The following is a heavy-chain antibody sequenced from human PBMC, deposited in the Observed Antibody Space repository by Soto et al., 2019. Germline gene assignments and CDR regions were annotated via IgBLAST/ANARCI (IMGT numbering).Heavy chain of an antibody. CDR1: GFTFSSYS. CDR3: ARDSHCSSTSCPSGYYGMDV. V-gene: IGHV3-21*01. J-gene: IGHJ6*02. D-gene: IGHD2-2*01. Sequence: GGSLRLSCAASGFTFSSYSMNWVRQAPGKGLEWVSSISSSSSYIYYADSVKGRFTISRDNAKNSLYLQMNSLRAEDTAVYYCARDSHCSSTSCPSGYYGMDVWGQGTTVTVSS. CDR2: ISSSSSYI.